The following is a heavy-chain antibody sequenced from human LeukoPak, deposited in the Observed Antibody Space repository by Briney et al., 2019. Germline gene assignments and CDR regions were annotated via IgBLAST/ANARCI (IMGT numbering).Heavy chain of an antibody. CDR3: ARGGLPRENLFDP. Sequence: PSETLSLTCTVSDGSISTYYWSWIRQPAGKGLEWIGRIYTTGSTNYNPSLKSRVTMSVDTSKNQFSLKLSSVTAADTAVYDCARGGLPRENLFDPWGQGTLVTFSS. CDR1: DGSISTYY. J-gene: IGHJ5*02. V-gene: IGHV4-4*07. CDR2: IYTTGST. D-gene: IGHD1-26*01.